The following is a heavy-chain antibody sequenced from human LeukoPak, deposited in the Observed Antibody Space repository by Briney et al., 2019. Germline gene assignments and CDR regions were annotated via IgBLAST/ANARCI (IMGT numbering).Heavy chain of an antibody. V-gene: IGHV1-46*01. CDR1: GYTFTSYY. CDR2: INPSGGST. J-gene: IGHJ4*02. CDR3: AKGMTTVVTDLDY. Sequence: ASVKVSCKASGYTFTSYYMHWVRQAPGQGLEWMGIINPSGGSTSYAQKLQGRVTMTRDTSTGTVYMELSSLRSEDTAVYYCAKGMTTVVTDLDYWGQGTLVTVSS. D-gene: IGHD4-17*01.